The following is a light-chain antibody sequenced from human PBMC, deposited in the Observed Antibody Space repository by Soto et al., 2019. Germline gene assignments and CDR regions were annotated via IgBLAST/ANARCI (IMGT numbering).Light chain of an antibody. CDR1: QSVSSSY. J-gene: IGKJ1*01. Sequence: EIVLTQSPGTLSLSPGERATLSCRASQSVSSSYLAWYQQKPGQAPRLLIYGASSRATGIPDRFSGSGSGTDFTLTISRLEPEDLAVYYCQQYDKWPRTFGQGTKVEIK. V-gene: IGKV3-20*01. CDR3: QQYDKWPRT. CDR2: GAS.